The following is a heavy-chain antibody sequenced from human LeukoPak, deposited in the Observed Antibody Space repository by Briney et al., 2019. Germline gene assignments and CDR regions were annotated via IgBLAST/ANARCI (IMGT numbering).Heavy chain of an antibody. CDR1: RFTFSSYG. D-gene: IGHD3-9*01. Sequence: HPGGSLRLSCAASRFTFSSYGMSWVRQAPGKGLEWVSAISGSGGSTYYADSVKGRFTISRDNSKNTLYLQMNSLRAEDTAVYYCAKDGGYDILTGYGLYYYYYMDVWGKGTTVTISS. CDR2: ISGSGGST. CDR3: AKDGGYDILTGYGLYYYYYMDV. V-gene: IGHV3-23*01. J-gene: IGHJ6*03.